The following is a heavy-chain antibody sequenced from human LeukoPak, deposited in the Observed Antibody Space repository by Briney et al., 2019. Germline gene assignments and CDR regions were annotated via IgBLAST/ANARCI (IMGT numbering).Heavy chain of an antibody. D-gene: IGHD5-24*01. V-gene: IGHV4-38-2*01. J-gene: IGHJ4*02. CDR1: GYSISSGYY. CDR3: ARLGGDGYNRDFDY. CDR2: IYHSGST. Sequence: PSETLSLTCAVSGYSISSGYYWGWIRQPPEKGLEWIGSIYHSGSTYYNPSLKSRVTISVDTSNNQFSLKLSSVTAADTAVYYCARLGGDGYNRDFDYWGQGTLVTVSS.